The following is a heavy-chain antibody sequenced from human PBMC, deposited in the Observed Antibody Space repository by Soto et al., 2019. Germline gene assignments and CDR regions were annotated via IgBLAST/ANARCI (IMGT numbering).Heavy chain of an antibody. Sequence: QVQLQESGPGLVKPSETLSLTCTVSGGSISSYYWSWIRQPPGKGLEWIGYIYYSGSTNYNPSLKRRVTISVDTSKNQFSLKLSSVTAADTAVYYCAIAWGHAFDFWGQGTMVTVSS. CDR1: GGSISSYY. CDR3: AIAWGHAFDF. CDR2: IYYSGST. V-gene: IGHV4-59*01. J-gene: IGHJ3*01. D-gene: IGHD7-27*01.